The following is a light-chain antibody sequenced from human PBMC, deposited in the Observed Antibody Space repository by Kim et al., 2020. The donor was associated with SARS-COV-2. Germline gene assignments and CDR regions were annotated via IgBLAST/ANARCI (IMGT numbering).Light chain of an antibody. Sequence: SPQDAVPLSCTASRSVNSNLAWYQQKRGQSPTLLIYGASTRATGVPARFSGRGFGTEFTFTISSLQSEDFAVYYCQQYDNWPPYTFGQGTKLEI. CDR2: GAS. J-gene: IGKJ2*01. CDR3: QQYDNWPPYT. CDR1: RSVNSN. V-gene: IGKV3-15*01.